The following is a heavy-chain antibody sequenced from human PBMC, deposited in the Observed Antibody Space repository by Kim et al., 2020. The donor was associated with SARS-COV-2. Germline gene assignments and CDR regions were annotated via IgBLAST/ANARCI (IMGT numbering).Heavy chain of an antibody. D-gene: IGHD3-10*01. J-gene: IGHJ4*02. CDR3: ARVLPDYYGSGSSDY. CDR2: INAGNCNT. Sequence: ASVKVSCKASGYTFTSYAMHWVRQAPGQRLEWMGWINAGNCNTKYSQKFQGRVTITRDTSASTAYMELSSLRSEDTAVYYCARVLPDYYGSGSSDYWGQG. CDR1: GYTFTSYA. V-gene: IGHV1-3*01.